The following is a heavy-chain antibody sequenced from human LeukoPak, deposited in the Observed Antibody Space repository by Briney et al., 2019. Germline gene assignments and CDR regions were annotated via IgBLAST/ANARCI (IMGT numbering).Heavy chain of an antibody. Sequence: PGRSLRLSCAASGFTFSSYAMHWVRQAPGKGLEWVAAIWYDGSNKYYADSVKGRFTISRDNAKSSVFLQMNSLRAEDTAVYYCARVGGHCTSTSCPPPDYWGQGTLVTVSS. D-gene: IGHD2-2*01. J-gene: IGHJ4*02. CDR1: GFTFSSYA. CDR3: ARVGGHCTSTSCPPPDY. CDR2: IWYDGSNK. V-gene: IGHV3-33*08.